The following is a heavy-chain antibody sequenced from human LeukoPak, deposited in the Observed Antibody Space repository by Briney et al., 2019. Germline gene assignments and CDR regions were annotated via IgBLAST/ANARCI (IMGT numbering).Heavy chain of an antibody. CDR1: GFTFSNAW. D-gene: IGHD1-1*01. Sequence: GGSLRLSCAASGFTFSNAWMSWVRQASGKGLEWVGRIRSKANSYATLYDASVKGRFTISRDDSKNTTYLQMNNLKIEDTAVYYCTRLLEWNVQGMDVWGQGTTVTVSS. J-gene: IGHJ6*02. CDR2: IRSKANSYAT. CDR3: TRLLEWNVQGMDV. V-gene: IGHV3-73*01.